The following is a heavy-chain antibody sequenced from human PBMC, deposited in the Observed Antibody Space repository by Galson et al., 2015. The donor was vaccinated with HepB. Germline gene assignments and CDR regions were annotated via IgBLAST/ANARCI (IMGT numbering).Heavy chain of an antibody. D-gene: IGHD2-2*01. V-gene: IGHV3-64D*09. CDR1: AFVFSTYA. Sequence: SLRLSSAASAFVFSTYAMYWVRQSPGTGLEYLAGFNSNGQDTDYAASVKGRFIISRDNSNNTVYLLLTSLRPEDTAVYYCLKSYCTSNNCRNTFHSWGQGTLVTVSS. J-gene: IGHJ4*02. CDR3: LKSYCTSNNCRNTFHS. CDR2: FNSNGQDT.